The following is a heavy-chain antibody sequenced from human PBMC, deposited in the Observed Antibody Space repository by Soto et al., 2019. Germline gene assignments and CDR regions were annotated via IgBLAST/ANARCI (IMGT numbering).Heavy chain of an antibody. J-gene: IGHJ4*02. CDR2: IIPIFGTA. CDR1: GGTFSSYA. V-gene: IGHV1-69*12. CDR3: ARGEGYCGGDCSSFDY. D-gene: IGHD2-21*02. Sequence: QVQLVQSGAEVKKPGSSVKVSCKASGGTFSSYAISWVRQAPGQGLEWMGGIIPIFGTANYAQKFQGRVTITADESTSTDYMELSSLRSEDTAVYYCARGEGYCGGDCSSFDYWGQGTLVTVSS.